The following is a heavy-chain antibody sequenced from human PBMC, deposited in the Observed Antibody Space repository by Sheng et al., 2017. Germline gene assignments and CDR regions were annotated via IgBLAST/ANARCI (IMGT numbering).Heavy chain of an antibody. CDR3: ARSWNWKFDC. J-gene: IGHJ4*02. D-gene: IGHD1-1*01. CDR1: GFTFRSYW. CDR2: IKQDGSEK. Sequence: EEQLVESGGGLVQPGGSLRLSCAASGFTFRSYWMSWVRQAPGKGLEWLANIKQDGSEKNYVDSVKGRFTISRDNALNSLYLQMNSLRAEDTAVYYCARSWNWKFDCWGQGTLLTVSS. V-gene: IGHV3-7*01.